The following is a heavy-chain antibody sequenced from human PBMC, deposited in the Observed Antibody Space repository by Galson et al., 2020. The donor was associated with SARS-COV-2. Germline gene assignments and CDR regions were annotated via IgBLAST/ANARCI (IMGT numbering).Heavy chain of an antibody. D-gene: IGHD3-16*01. CDR3: ARGRQGVVPSPVLGLGPFYSYFYMDV. V-gene: IGHV4-34*01. CDR2: INSVGDT. Sequence: SETLSLTCAVYGGSFTGYSWTWIRQAPGKGLECIGEINSVGDTNYSPSLSSRVTLSVDTSRNQFSLRLTSVSAADTSLYFCARGRQGVVPSPVLGLGPFYSYFYMDVWAKGTTVTVSS. J-gene: IGHJ6*03. CDR1: GGSFTGYS.